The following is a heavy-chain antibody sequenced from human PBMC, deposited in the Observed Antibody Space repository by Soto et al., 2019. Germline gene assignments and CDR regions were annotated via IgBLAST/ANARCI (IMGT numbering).Heavy chain of an antibody. Sequence: ASVKVSCKASGGTFSSYAISWVRQAPGQGLEWMGWIIPIFGTANYAQKFQGRVTITADKSTSTAYMELRSLRSEDTAVYYCARDKSYGPTYFDYWGQGTLVTVSS. CDR2: IIPIFGTA. CDR1: GGTFSSYA. J-gene: IGHJ4*02. V-gene: IGHV1-69*06. D-gene: IGHD5-18*01. CDR3: ARDKSYGPTYFDY.